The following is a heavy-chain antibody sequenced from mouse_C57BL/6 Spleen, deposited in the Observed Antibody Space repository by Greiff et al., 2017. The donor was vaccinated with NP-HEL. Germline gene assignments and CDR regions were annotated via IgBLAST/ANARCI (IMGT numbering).Heavy chain of an antibody. CDR3: TRWVIYWYFDV. D-gene: IGHD2-13*01. Sequence: QVQLQQSGAELVRPGASVTLSCKASGYTFTDYEMHWVKQTPVHGLEWIGAIDPETGGTAYNQKFKGKAILTADKSSSTAYMELRSLTSEDSAVYYCTRWVIYWYFDVWGTGTTVTVSS. CDR2: IDPETGGT. J-gene: IGHJ1*03. CDR1: GYTFTDYE. V-gene: IGHV1-15*01.